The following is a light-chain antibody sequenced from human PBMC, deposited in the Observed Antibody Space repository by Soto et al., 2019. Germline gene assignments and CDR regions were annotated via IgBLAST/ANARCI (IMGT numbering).Light chain of an antibody. V-gene: IGLV1-47*01. CDR2: NNN. CDR3: AAYDDSLRRV. Sequence: SVLTQPPSASGTPGQRVTISCSGSSSNIGSNAVYWFQQLPGTAPRLLIFNNNQRPSGVPDRFSGSKSGTSASLAISGLRSEDEAHYYCAAYDDSLRRVFGTGTKLTVL. CDR1: SSNIGSNA. J-gene: IGLJ1*01.